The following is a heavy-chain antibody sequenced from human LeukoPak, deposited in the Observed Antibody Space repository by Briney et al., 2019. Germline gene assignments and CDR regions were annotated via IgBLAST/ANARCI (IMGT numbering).Heavy chain of an antibody. CDR3: ARGIPAYCGGDCYSYYFDY. J-gene: IGHJ4*02. D-gene: IGHD2-21*02. V-gene: IGHV1-2*02. Sequence: GASVKVSCKASGYTFTGYYMHWVRQAPGQGLEWMGWINPNSGGTNYAQKFQGRVTMTRDTSISTAYMEQSRLRSDDTAVYYCARGIPAYCGGDCYSYYFDYWGQGTLVTVSS. CDR2: INPNSGGT. CDR1: GYTFTGYY.